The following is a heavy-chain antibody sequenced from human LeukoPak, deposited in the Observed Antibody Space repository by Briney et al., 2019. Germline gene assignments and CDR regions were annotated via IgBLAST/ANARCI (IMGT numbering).Heavy chain of an antibody. CDR2: IYHSGST. J-gene: IGHJ4*02. Sequence: SETLSLTCAASGGSISSSNWWSWVRQPPGKGLEWIGEIYHSGSTNYNPSLKSRVTISVDESKNQFSLKLSAVTAADTAVYYCARHRGYNYGYDYWGQGTLATVSS. CDR1: GGSISSSNW. D-gene: IGHD5-18*01. CDR3: ARHRGYNYGYDY. V-gene: IGHV4-4*02.